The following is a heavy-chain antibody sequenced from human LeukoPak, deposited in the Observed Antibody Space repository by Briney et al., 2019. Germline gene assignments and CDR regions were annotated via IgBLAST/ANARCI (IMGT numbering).Heavy chain of an antibody. V-gene: IGHV3-66*01. CDR1: GFTVSSNY. D-gene: IGHD6-13*01. J-gene: IGHJ6*02. CDR2: IYSGGST. CDR3: ARVYSPAAAGPEYYYYYGMDV. Sequence: GGSLRLSCAASGFTVSSNYMSWVRQAPGKGLEWVSVIYSGGSTFYADSVKGRFTISRDNSKNTLYLQMNSLRAEDTAVYYCARVYSPAAAGPEYYYYYGMDVWGQGTTVTVSS.